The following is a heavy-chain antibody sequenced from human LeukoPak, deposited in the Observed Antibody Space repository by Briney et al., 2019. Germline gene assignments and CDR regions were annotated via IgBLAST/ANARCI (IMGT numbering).Heavy chain of an antibody. J-gene: IGHJ4*02. Sequence: GGSLRPSCAASGFTFSSYWMSWVRQAPGKGLEWVANIKQDGSEKYYVDSVKGRFTISRDNAKNSLYLQMNSLRAEDTAVYYCARNSGYDPEGFDYWGQGTLVIVSS. D-gene: IGHD5-12*01. CDR3: ARNSGYDPEGFDY. CDR1: GFTFSSYW. CDR2: IKQDGSEK. V-gene: IGHV3-7*01.